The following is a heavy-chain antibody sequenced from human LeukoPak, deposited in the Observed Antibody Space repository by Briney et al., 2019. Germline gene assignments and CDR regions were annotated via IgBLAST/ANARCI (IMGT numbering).Heavy chain of an antibody. Sequence: PGGSLRLSCAASGFTFSNHWMHWVRQAPGKGLVCVSRISGDGSSTRYADSVKGRFTISRDNAKNTLFLQMTSLRAEDTAVYYCARDNNWNYPDYWGQGTLVTVSS. V-gene: IGHV3-74*01. CDR2: ISGDGSST. CDR3: ARDNNWNYPDY. J-gene: IGHJ4*02. D-gene: IGHD1-7*01. CDR1: GFTFSNHW.